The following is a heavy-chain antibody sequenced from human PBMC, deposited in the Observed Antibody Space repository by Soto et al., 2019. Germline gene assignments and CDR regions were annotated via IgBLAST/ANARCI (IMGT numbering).Heavy chain of an antibody. J-gene: IGHJ6*02. CDR3: ARDSTTGYDSGLDV. Sequence: GASVKVSCKASGYTFMTYGISWVRQAPGQGLEWMGWISPYSGYTDYAQRLQDRVTMTTDTSTNTAYMELRSLRSDDTAVYYCARDSTTGYDSGLDVWGQGTTVTVSS. CDR2: ISPYSGYT. CDR1: GYTFMTYG. V-gene: IGHV1-18*01.